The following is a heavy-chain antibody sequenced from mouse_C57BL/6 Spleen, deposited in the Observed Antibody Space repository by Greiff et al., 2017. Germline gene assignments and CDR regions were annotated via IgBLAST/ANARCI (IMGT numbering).Heavy chain of an antibody. CDR2: ISSGSSTI. CDR3: ARPYGNYEDYYAMDY. J-gene: IGHJ4*01. Sequence: EVQLVESGGGLVKPGGSLKLSCAASGFTFSDYGMHWVRQAPEKGLEWVAYISSGSSTIYYADTVKGRFTISRDNAKNTLFLQMTSLRSEDTAMYYCARPYGNYEDYYAMDYWGQGTSVTVSS. CDR1: GFTFSDYG. V-gene: IGHV5-17*01. D-gene: IGHD2-1*01.